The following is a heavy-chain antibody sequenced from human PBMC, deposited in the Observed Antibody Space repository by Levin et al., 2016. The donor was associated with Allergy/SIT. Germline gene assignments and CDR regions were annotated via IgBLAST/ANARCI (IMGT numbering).Heavy chain of an antibody. J-gene: IGHJ3*02. V-gene: IGHV5-51*01. CDR1: GYSFTNYW. CDR2: IHPADSDT. Sequence: GESLKISCKASGYSFTNYWIGWVRQMPGKGLEWVGIIHPADSDTRYSPSFQGQVTISADKSISTAYLQWSSLKASDTAMYYCARPSGGWSSSAFDIWGQGTMVTVSS. CDR3: ARPSGGWSSSAFDI. D-gene: IGHD6-19*01.